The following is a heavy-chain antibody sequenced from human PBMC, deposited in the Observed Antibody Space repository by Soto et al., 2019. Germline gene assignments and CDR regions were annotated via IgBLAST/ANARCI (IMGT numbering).Heavy chain of an antibody. V-gene: IGHV3-23*01. CDR1: GSTFSSYA. CDR2: ISGSGDST. D-gene: IGHD2-15*01. J-gene: IGHJ3*01. Sequence: EVQLWEPGGGLVQPGGSLRLSCAASGSTFSSYAMSWVRQAPGKGLEWVSVISGSGDSTYYADSVKGRFTISRDNSKNTLYVQMNSLRAEDTAVYYCARELGYCSGGSCYMDGAFDFWGQGTMVTVSS. CDR3: ARELGYCSGGSCYMDGAFDF.